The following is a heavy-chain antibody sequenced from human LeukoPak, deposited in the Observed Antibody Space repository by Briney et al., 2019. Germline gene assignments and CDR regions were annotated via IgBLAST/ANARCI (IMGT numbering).Heavy chain of an antibody. D-gene: IGHD1-26*01. V-gene: IGHV1-69*06. CDR2: IIPIFGTA. Sequence: ASVKVSCKASGGTFSSYAISWVRQAPGQGLEWMGGIIPIFGTANYAQKFQGRVTITADKSTSTAYMELSSLRSEDTAVYYCATAGGIVGATTSRLSFDYWGQGTLVTVSS. J-gene: IGHJ4*02. CDR3: ATAGGIVGATTSRLSFDY. CDR1: GGTFSSYA.